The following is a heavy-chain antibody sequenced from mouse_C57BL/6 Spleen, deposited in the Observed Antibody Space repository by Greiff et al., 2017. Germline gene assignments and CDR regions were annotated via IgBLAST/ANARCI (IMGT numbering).Heavy chain of an antibody. Sequence: VQLQQPGAELVMPGASVKLSCKASGYTFTSYWMHWVKQRPGQGLEWIGEIDPSDSYTNYNQKFKGKSTLTVDKSSSTAYMQLSSLTSEDSAVYYCARVLRHYFDYWGQGTTLTVSS. CDR2: IDPSDSYT. V-gene: IGHV1-69*01. CDR1: GYTFTSYW. J-gene: IGHJ2*01. D-gene: IGHD1-2*01. CDR3: ARVLRHYFDY.